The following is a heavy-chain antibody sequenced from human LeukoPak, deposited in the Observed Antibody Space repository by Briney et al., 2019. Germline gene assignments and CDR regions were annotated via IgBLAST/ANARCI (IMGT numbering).Heavy chain of an antibody. CDR2: INHSGST. J-gene: IGHJ6*03. Sequence: SETLSLTCAVYGGSFSGYYWSWIRQPPGKGLEWIGEINHSGSTNYNPSLKSRVTISVDTSKNQFSLKLSSVTAADTAVYYCARTPYYYYYMDVWGKGTTVTVSS. CDR3: ARTPYYYYYMDV. D-gene: IGHD2-15*01. V-gene: IGHV4-34*01. CDR1: GGSFSGYY.